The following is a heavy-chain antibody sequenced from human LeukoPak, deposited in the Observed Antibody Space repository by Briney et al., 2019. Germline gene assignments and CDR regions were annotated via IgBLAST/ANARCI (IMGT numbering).Heavy chain of an antibody. D-gene: IGHD5-12*01. CDR3: ARERVSGGFDY. J-gene: IGHJ4*02. CDR2: ITFSGGT. CDR1: GCPINTHS. Sequence: PSETLSLTCAVSGCPINTHSWNWIRQAPGKGLEWVGSITFSGGTTYNPSSMERLTKSADTTTNQSSLRLRYVPDADPAVHYCARERVSGGFDYWGEGTQVVVSS. V-gene: IGHV4-59*11.